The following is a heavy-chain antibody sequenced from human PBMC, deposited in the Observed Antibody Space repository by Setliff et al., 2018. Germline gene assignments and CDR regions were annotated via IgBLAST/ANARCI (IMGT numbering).Heavy chain of an antibody. CDR1: GASISGNSYY. Sequence: SETLSLTCTVSGASISGNSYYWAWIRQPPGRGLEWIASTYYSGSTSYNPSLKSRVTISVDTSNSQFSLKLTSVTAADTAVYYCARTPRYFDPTGSYFDFWGQGTLVTVSS. CDR3: ARTPRYFDPTGSYFDF. J-gene: IGHJ4*02. CDR2: TYYSGST. D-gene: IGHD3-22*01. V-gene: IGHV4-39*07.